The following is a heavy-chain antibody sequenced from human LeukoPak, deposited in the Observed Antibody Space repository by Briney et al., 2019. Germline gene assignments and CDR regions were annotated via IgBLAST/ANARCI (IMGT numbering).Heavy chain of an antibody. J-gene: IGHJ3*02. CDR2: INPSGGST. CDR1: GYTFTSYY. CDR3: ATYSGYALHDAFDI. D-gene: IGHD5-12*01. V-gene: IGHV1-46*01. Sequence: GASVKVSCKASGYTFTSYYMHWVRQAPGQGLEWMGIINPSGGSTSYAQKFQGRVTMTEDTSTDTAYMELNSLRSEDTALYYCATYSGYALHDAFDIWGQGTMATVSS.